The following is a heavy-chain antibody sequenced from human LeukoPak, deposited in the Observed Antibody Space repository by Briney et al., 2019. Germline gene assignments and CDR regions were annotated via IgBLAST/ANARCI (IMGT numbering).Heavy chain of an antibody. CDR3: ARDSRSSSSSYYFDY. CDR2: IWYDGSNK. D-gene: IGHD6-6*01. CDR1: GFTFSSYG. Sequence: PGGSLRLSCAASGFTFSSYGMHWVRQAPGKGLEWAAVIWYDGSNKYYADSVKGRFTISRDNSKNTLYLQMNSLRAEDTAVYYCARDSRSSSSSYYFDYWGQGTLVTVSS. J-gene: IGHJ4*02. V-gene: IGHV3-33*01.